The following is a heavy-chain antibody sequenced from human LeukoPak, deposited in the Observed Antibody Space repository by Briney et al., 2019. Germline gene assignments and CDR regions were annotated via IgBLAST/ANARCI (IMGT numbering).Heavy chain of an antibody. CDR1: GFTFSSYS. CDR2: ISSSSTI. V-gene: IGHV3-48*01. Sequence: PGGSLRLSCAASGFTFSSYSMNWVRQAPGKGLEWVSYISSSSTIYYADSVKGRFTISRDNAKNSLYLQMNSLRAEDTAVYYCARDNYGGNSSYYYYGMDVWGQGTTVTVSS. D-gene: IGHD4-23*01. CDR3: ARDNYGGNSSYYYYGMDV. J-gene: IGHJ6*02.